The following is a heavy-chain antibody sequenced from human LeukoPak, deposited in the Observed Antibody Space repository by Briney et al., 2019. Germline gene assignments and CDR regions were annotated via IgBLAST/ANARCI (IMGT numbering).Heavy chain of an antibody. CDR3: ARDGLRRPPTPCLGGDCPLDY. D-gene: IGHD2-21*02. J-gene: IGHJ4*02. CDR1: GFTFDDYA. V-gene: IGHV3-20*04. CDR2: TNWDGGRT. Sequence: GGSLRLSCAASGFTFDDYAMSWVRQTPGKGLEWVSGTNWDGGRTGYADSVKGRFTISRDNAKNSLYLQMNSLRVEDTTMYYCARDGLRRPPTPCLGGDCPLDYWGQGTLVSVSS.